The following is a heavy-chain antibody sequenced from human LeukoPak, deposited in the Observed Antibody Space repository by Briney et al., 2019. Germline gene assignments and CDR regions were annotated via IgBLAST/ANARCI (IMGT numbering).Heavy chain of an antibody. V-gene: IGHV4-31*03. Sequence: SETLSLTCTVSGGSITSGGYCWSWIRQHPGKGLEWIGYINYSGSTYYNPSLKSRVTISVDTSKNHFSLKLSSVTAADTAVYYCARVYGSGTYYKYYFDYWGQGTLVTVSS. D-gene: IGHD3-10*01. J-gene: IGHJ4*02. CDR2: INYSGST. CDR1: GGSITSGGYC. CDR3: ARVYGSGTYYKYYFDY.